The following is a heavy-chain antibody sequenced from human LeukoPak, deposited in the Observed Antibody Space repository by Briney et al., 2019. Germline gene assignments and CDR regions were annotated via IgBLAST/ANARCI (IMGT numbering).Heavy chain of an antibody. D-gene: IGHD1-1*01. J-gene: IGHJ6*03. CDR1: GYTFTSYD. CDR3: ARVSVQNYYYYYYMDV. CDR2: MNPNSGNT. V-gene: IGHV1-8*01. Sequence: ASLKVSCKASGYTFTSYDINWVRHATGQGLECMGWMNPNSGNTGYAQKFQGRVTMTRNTSISTAYMELSSLRSEDTAVYYCARVSVQNYYYYYYMDVWGKGTTVTVSS.